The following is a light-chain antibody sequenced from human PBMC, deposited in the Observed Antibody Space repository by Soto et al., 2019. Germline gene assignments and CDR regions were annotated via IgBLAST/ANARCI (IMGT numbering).Light chain of an antibody. V-gene: IGKV3-15*01. Sequence: EIVMTQSPATLSVSPGERATLSCRASESVSNKLAWYQQRPGQAPRLLIYGASTRATAIPARFSGSGSGTEFTLTISSPQSEDFAVYYCQQYDDWPETFGQGTKVEIK. CDR1: ESVSNK. CDR2: GAS. J-gene: IGKJ1*01. CDR3: QQYDDWPET.